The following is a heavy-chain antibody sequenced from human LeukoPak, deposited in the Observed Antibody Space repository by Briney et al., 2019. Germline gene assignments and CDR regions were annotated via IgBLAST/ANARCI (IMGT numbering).Heavy chain of an antibody. CDR2: INSDGSST. CDR3: ARIYSSSWYDDNEYYFDY. CDR1: GFTFSSYW. J-gene: IGHJ4*02. D-gene: IGHD6-13*01. Sequence: PGGSLRLSCAASGFTFSSYWMHWVRQAPGKGLVWVSRINSDGSSTSYADSVKGRFTISRDNAKNTLYLQMNSLRAEDTAVYYCARIYSSSWYDDNEYYFDYWGQGTLVTVSS. V-gene: IGHV3-74*01.